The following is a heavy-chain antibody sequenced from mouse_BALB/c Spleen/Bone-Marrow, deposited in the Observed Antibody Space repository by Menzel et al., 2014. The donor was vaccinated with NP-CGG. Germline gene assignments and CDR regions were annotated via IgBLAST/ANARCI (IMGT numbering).Heavy chain of an antibody. CDR2: ISYDGTN. V-gene: IGHV3-6*02. D-gene: IGHD2-14*01. Sequence: EVQLQQSGPGLVKPSQSLSLTCSVTGYSITSGYFWNLIRQFPGNKLEWMAYISYDGTNNYNPSLKNRISITHDTSKNHFFLKLNSVSTEDTATYYCARVSYRYNGYFDVWGAGTTVTGSS. CDR3: ARVSYRYNGYFDV. J-gene: IGHJ1*01. CDR1: GYSITSGYF.